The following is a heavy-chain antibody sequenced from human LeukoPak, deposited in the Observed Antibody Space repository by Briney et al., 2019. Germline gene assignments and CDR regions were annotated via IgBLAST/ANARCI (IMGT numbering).Heavy chain of an antibody. Sequence: PGGSLRLSCAASGFTFSSYWMSWVRQAPGKGLEWVSSISSSSSYIYYADSVKGRFTISRDNAKNSLYLQMNSLRAEDTAVYYCARDCDYYDSSGYPVHAFDIWGQGTMVTVSS. CDR2: ISSSSSYI. J-gene: IGHJ3*02. CDR1: GFTFSSYW. CDR3: ARDCDYYDSSGYPVHAFDI. D-gene: IGHD3-22*01. V-gene: IGHV3-21*01.